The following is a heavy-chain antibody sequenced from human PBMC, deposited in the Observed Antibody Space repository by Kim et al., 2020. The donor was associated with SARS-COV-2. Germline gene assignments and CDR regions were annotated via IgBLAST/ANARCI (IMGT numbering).Heavy chain of an antibody. D-gene: IGHD3-16*01. Sequence: GGSLRLSCVGSGFTFDNYAMSWVRQAPGKGLEWVSVVSGVGVNKFYADSVRGRFTISRDNSKNILYLQMNSLRDEDTALYYCAKMAVMDGCNYFYYYGMDVWGQGTTVTVSS. J-gene: IGHJ6*02. CDR3: AKMAVMDGCNYFYYYGMDV. CDR2: VSGVGVNK. V-gene: IGHV3-23*01. CDR1: GFTFDNYA.